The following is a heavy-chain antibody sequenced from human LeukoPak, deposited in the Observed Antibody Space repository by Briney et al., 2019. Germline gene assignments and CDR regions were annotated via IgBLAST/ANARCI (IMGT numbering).Heavy chain of an antibody. J-gene: IGHJ5*01. CDR1: GGSISSYY. CDR3: ARGGSWFNS. Sequence: SETLSLTCTVSGGSISSYYWSRIRQPPGKGLEWIGYIYYSGSTNYNPSLKSRVTISVDTSKNHFSLKLSSVTAADTAVYYCARGGSWFNSWGQGTLVTVSS. CDR2: IYYSGST. V-gene: IGHV4-59*01. D-gene: IGHD2-15*01.